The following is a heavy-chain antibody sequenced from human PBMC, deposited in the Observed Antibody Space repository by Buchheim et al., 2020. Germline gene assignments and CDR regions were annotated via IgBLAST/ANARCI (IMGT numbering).Heavy chain of an antibody. D-gene: IGHD4-11*01. Sequence: QLQLQESGPGLVKPSETLSLTCTVSGGSISSSSYYWGWIRQPPGKGLEWIGSIYYSGSTYYNPSLKSRVTISEDTSKNQFSLKLRSVTAADTAVYYCAKVEYSDYVFPRSPTSETEDNWFDPWGQGTL. V-gene: IGHV4-39*01. J-gene: IGHJ5*02. CDR3: AKVEYSDYVFPRSPTSETEDNWFDP. CDR1: GGSISSSSYY. CDR2: IYYSGST.